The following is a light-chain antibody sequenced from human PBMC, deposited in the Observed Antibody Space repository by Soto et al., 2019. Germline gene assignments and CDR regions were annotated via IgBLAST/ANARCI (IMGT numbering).Light chain of an antibody. CDR1: SSDVGGYNY. CDR2: EVS. CDR3: SSYAGSNNLGV. J-gene: IGLJ2*01. Sequence: QSALTQPPSASGSPGQSVTISCTGTSSDVGGYNYVSWYQQHPGKAPKLIIYEVSERPSGVPDRFSGSKSGNTASLTVSGLQAEDEVDYYCSSYAGSNNLGVFGGGTKLTVL. V-gene: IGLV2-8*01.